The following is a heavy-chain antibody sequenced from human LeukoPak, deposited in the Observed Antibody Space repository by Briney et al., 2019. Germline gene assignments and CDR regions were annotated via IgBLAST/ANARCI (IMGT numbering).Heavy chain of an antibody. V-gene: IGHV1-58*02. CDR2: IVVGSDNT. D-gene: IGHD2-8*01. J-gene: IGHJ6*03. CDR1: GFTFTSSA. CDR3: ARGSGVDEEDMDV. Sequence: SVKVSCKASGFTFTSSAMQWVRQARGQRLEWIGWIVVGSDNTNYAQKFQERVTITRDMSTSTAYMELSSLRSEDTAVYFCARGSGVDEEDMDVWGKGTTVTVSS.